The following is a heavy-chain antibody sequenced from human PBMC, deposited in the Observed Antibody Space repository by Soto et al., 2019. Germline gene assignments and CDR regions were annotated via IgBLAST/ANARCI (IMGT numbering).Heavy chain of an antibody. CDR2: IKSNAVGGTT. Sequence: EVQLVESGGGLVQPGGSLRLSCEASGFSFTKDWMNWVRQAPGKGLEWVGRIKSNAVGGTTDYAGPVKGRFTISKDDSQRRLFLQMNYLANEDQCVYHCRTDGLLVHAEIDFWGEGALVIVSS. D-gene: IGHD2-8*02. V-gene: IGHV3-15*07. CDR3: RTDGLLVHAEIDF. CDR1: GFSFTKDW. J-gene: IGHJ4*02.